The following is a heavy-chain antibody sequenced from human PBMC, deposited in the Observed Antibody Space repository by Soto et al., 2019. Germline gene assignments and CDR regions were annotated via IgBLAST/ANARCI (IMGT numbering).Heavy chain of an antibody. CDR1: GYTFTGSS. V-gene: IGHV1-2*02. CDR2: INPNSGGT. D-gene: IGHD7-27*01. J-gene: IGHJ4*02. Sequence: QVQLVQSGAEVKKPGASVNVPCEASGYTFTGSSIHWVRQAPGQGLEWMGYINPNSGGTIFAQKFQGRVTMTRDTSISTAYMELSRVASDDTAVYYCARDLTGDPNYWGQGTLVTVSS. CDR3: ARDLTGDPNY.